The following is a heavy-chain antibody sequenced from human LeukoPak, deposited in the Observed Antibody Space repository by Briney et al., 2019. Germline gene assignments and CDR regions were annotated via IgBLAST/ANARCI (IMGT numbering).Heavy chain of an antibody. V-gene: IGHV4-59*01. CDR1: GDSITSYY. D-gene: IGHD3-10*01. J-gene: IGHJ4*02. CDR2: IYYTGST. Sequence: KASETLSLTCTVSGDSITSYYWSWVRQPPGKGLEWIGDIYYTGSTNYNPSLKSRVTMSVDTSKNQFSLKLSSVTAADTAVYYCARGRSASYYNVDYWGQGTLVTVSS. CDR3: ARGRSASYYNVDY.